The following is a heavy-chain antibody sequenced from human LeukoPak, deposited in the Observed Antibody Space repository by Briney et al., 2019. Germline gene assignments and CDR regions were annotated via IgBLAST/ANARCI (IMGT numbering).Heavy chain of an antibody. CDR2: ITSSSNYI. J-gene: IGHJ4*02. V-gene: IGHV3-21*01. CDR3: ARDIAYGYGSFDY. Sequence: GGSLRLSCAASGFTFIISNMNWVRQAPGKGLEWVSSITSSSNYIYYAVSVKGRFTISRDNAKNSLILQMNSLRAEDTAVYYCARDIAYGYGSFDYWGQGTLVTVPS. CDR1: GFTFIISN. D-gene: IGHD5-18*01.